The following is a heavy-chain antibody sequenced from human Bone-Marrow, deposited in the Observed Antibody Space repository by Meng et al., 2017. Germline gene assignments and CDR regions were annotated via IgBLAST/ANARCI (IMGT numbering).Heavy chain of an antibody. CDR1: GGTFSSDA. J-gene: IGHJ4*02. V-gene: IGHV1-2*06. Sequence: QGALVQSGGVVKKPGPSVKASCKASGGTFSSDAISWVRQAPGQGLEWMGRINPKSGDTHYAQKFQARVTMTGDTSISTAYMELSGLRSDDTAMYYCARDEDISAAGKLFGDYWGQGTLVTASS. D-gene: IGHD6-25*01. CDR3: ARDEDISAAGKLFGDY. CDR2: INPKSGDT.